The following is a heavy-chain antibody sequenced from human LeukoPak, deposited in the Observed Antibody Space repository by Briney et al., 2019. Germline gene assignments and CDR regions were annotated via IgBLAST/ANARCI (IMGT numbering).Heavy chain of an antibody. V-gene: IGHV4-59*08. CDR1: GGSISTYY. CDR2: IYYSGST. D-gene: IGHD6-19*01. CDR3: ARRVVAGDRFDY. Sequence: SETLSLTCTVSGGSISTYYWNWIRQSPGKGLEWIGYIYYSGSTKYNPSLKSRVTISVDTSKNQFSLKLSSVTAADTAVYYCARRVVAGDRFDYWGQGTLVTVSS. J-gene: IGHJ4*02.